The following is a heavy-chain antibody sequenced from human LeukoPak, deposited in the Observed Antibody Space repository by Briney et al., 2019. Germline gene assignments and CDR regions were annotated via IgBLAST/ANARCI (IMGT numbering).Heavy chain of an antibody. CDR2: ISGDGSGT. CDR3: ASLLTPYHGSGGGGMDV. CDR1: GFTFSTHW. V-gene: IGHV3-74*01. D-gene: IGHD3-10*01. J-gene: IGHJ6*02. Sequence: GESLRLSCAASGFTFSTHWMFWVRHAPGKELVWVSRISGDGSGTSYADSVKGRFTIARDNAKDTLYLQMTSLRVEDTAVYSCASLLTPYHGSGGGGMDVWGQGTTGTVSS.